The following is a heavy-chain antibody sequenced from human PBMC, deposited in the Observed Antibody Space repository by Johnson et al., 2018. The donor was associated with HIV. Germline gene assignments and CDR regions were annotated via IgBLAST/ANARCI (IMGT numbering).Heavy chain of an antibody. CDR2: INWNGGGT. Sequence: VQLVESGGGVVRPGGSLRLSCAASGFTFDDYGMSWVRQVPGKGLEWVSGINWNGGGTGYADSVKGRFTISRDNAKNSLYLQMNSLRAEDTAVYYCARGYYYDSSGSDDAFDIWGQGTMVTVSS. CDR1: GFTFDDYG. V-gene: IGHV3-20*04. D-gene: IGHD3-22*01. CDR3: ARGYYYDSSGSDDAFDI. J-gene: IGHJ3*02.